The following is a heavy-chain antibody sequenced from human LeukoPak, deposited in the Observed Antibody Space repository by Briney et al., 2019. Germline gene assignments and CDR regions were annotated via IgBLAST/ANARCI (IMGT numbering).Heavy chain of an antibody. V-gene: IGHV4-59*08. CDR3: ARRGIAAAGTFDY. D-gene: IGHD6-13*01. J-gene: IGHJ4*02. CDR2: IYYSGST. CDR1: GGSTSSYY. Sequence: SETLSLTCTVSGGSTSSYYWSWIRQPPGKGLEWIGYIYYSGSTNHNPSLKSRVTISVDTSKNQFSLKLSSVTAADTAVYYCARRGIAAAGTFDYWGQGTLVTVSS.